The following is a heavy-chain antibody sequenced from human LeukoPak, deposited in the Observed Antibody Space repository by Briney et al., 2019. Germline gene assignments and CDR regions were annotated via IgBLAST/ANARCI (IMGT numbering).Heavy chain of an antibody. Sequence: PGRSLRLSCAASGFTFSDNYMSWIRQAPGEGLEWVSYISSGGDTMYYADSVKGRFTISRDNARNSLYLQMNNLRAEDTAVYYCAREPHDYTMYYFDYWGRGTLVTVSS. J-gene: IGHJ4*02. CDR3: AREPHDYTMYYFDY. V-gene: IGHV3-11*04. CDR1: GFTFSDNY. D-gene: IGHD4-11*01. CDR2: ISSGGDTM.